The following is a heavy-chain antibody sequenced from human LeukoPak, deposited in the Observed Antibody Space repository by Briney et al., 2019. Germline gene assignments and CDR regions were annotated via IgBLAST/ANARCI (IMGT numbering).Heavy chain of an antibody. D-gene: IGHD4-11*01. CDR2: ISYIGIT. CDR1: GGSISSYY. V-gene: IGHV4-59*01. CDR3: ARDPTTVTKGFDI. Sequence: KPSETLSLTCTVSGGSISSYYWTWIRQPPGKGLEWIGYISYIGITNYNPSLKSRVTISIDTSKNQFSLRLRSVTAADTALYYCARDPTTVTKGFDIWGQGTVVTVSS. J-gene: IGHJ3*02.